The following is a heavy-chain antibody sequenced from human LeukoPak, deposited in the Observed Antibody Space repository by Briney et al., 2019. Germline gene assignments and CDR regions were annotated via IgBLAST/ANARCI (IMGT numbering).Heavy chain of an antibody. Sequence: GESLKISRKDSGYSFTSYWIGWVRQMPGKGLEGMGIIYPGDSDTRYCTSFQGQVTISADQCIGTAFLPWNSPKASDTAMAFCSRLPGAIRPGYNYTDVWGKGTPVTVSS. D-gene: IGHD6-6*01. V-gene: IGHV5-51*01. CDR1: GYSFTSYW. J-gene: IGHJ6*03. CDR3: SRLPGAIRPGYNYTDV. CDR2: IYPGDSDT.